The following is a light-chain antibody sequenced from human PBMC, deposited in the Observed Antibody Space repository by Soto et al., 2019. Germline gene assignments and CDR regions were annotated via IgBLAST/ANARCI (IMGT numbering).Light chain of an antibody. Sequence: QSALTQTASVSGSPGPSITISCTGTSSDVGGYNYVSWYQQHPGKAPKLMIYDVSNRPSGVSNRFSGSKSGNTASLTISGLQAEDEADYYCSSYISSSTLFGGGTKLTVL. CDR3: SSYISSSTL. CDR2: DVS. V-gene: IGLV2-14*01. J-gene: IGLJ2*01. CDR1: SSDVGGYNY.